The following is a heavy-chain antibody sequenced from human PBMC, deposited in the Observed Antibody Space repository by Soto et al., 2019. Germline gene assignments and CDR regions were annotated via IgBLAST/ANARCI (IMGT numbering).Heavy chain of an antibody. D-gene: IGHD5-12*01. CDR2: IYYSGST. V-gene: IGHV4-59*01. CDR3: TRDSVGSGYD. Sequence: QVQLQESGPGLVKPSETLSLTCTVSSGSISSYYWSWIRQPPGKRLEWIGYIYYSGSTNYNPSLKSRVTISVDTSKNQFSLELRSVTAADTAVYYCTRDSVGSGYDWGQGTLVTVSS. J-gene: IGHJ4*02. CDR1: SGSISSYY.